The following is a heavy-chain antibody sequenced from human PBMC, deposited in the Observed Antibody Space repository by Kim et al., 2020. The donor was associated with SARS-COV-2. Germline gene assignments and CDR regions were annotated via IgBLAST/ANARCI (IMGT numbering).Heavy chain of an antibody. CDR3: AKDGAAGTRLGYFGMDV. Sequence: VKGRFTISRDDSKKTLYLQMNSLRAEDTAVYYCAKDGAAGTRLGYFGMDVWGQGTTVIVSS. J-gene: IGHJ6*02. D-gene: IGHD6-13*01. V-gene: IGHV3-30*02.